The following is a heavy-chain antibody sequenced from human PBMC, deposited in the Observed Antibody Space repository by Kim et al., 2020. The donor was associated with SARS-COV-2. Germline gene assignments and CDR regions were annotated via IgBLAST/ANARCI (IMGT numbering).Heavy chain of an antibody. V-gene: IGHV3-74*01. CDR3: TRDPDYSKGASFDY. CDR2: INDDGSVT. CDR1: GFTFRTYW. J-gene: IGHJ4*02. Sequence: GGSLRLSCAASGFTFRTYWMHWVRQVPGKGLVWVSRINDDGSVTTYADSVKGRFTISTDNSKNMMYLQMNGLRAEDTAVYYCTRDPDYSKGASFDYWGQG. D-gene: IGHD4-4*01.